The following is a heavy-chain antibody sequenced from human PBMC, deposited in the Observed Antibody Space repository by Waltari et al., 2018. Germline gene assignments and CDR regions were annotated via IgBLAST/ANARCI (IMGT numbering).Heavy chain of an antibody. Sequence: QVQLVQSGVELKKPGASVKVSCRVSGYSLTYSALHWLRQAAGKGLEWLGGFDPEYGEAVYAQEFQGRVTMTEDTSKDTAYMELSSLTYEDTAVYYCTRDRVGYCSGGTCYARWFDPWGQGTLVTVSS. CDR2: FDPEYGEA. CDR3: TRDRVGYCSGGTCYARWFDP. D-gene: IGHD2-15*01. J-gene: IGHJ5*02. CDR1: GYSLTYSA. V-gene: IGHV1-24*01.